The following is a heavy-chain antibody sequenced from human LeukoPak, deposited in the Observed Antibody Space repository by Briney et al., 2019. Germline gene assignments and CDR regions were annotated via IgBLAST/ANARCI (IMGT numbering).Heavy chain of an antibody. CDR1: GDSISSYY. V-gene: IGHV4-59*01. Sequence: SETLSLTCTVSGDSISSYYWSWIRQPPGKGLEWIGYIYYSASTNYNPSLKSRVTISVDMSKNQFSLKLNSVTAADTAVYYCARSRNWFDPWGQGTLVTVSS. CDR3: ARSRNWFDP. J-gene: IGHJ5*02. CDR2: IYYSAST.